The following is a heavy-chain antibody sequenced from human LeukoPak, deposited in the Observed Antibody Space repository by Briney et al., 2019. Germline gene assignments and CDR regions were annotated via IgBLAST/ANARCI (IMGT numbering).Heavy chain of an antibody. Sequence: ASVKVSCKASGYTFTGYYMHWVRQAPGQGLEWMGWINPNGGGTNYAQKFQGRVTMTRDTSISTAYMELSRLRSDDTAVYYCARGYCSGGSCYHIPTRNWFDPWGQGTLVTVSS. D-gene: IGHD2-15*01. CDR2: INPNGGGT. J-gene: IGHJ5*02. CDR3: ARGYCSGGSCYHIPTRNWFDP. V-gene: IGHV1-2*02. CDR1: GYTFTGYY.